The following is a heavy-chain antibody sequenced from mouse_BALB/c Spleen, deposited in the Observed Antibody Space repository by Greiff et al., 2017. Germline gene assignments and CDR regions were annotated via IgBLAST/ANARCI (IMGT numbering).Heavy chain of an antibody. Sequence: EVHLVESGPGLVKPSQSLSLTCTVTGYSITSDYAWNWIRQFPGNKLEWMGYISYSGSTSYNPSLKSRISITRDTSKNQFFLQLNSVTTEDTATYYCARHYYYGSSYPWFAYWGQGTLVTVSA. CDR1: GYSITSDYA. V-gene: IGHV3-2*02. CDR3: ARHYYYGSSYPWFAY. J-gene: IGHJ3*01. D-gene: IGHD1-1*01. CDR2: ISYSGST.